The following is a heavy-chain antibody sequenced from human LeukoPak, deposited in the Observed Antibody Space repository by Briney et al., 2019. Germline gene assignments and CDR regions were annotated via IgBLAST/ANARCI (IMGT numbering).Heavy chain of an antibody. J-gene: IGHJ6*03. CDR3: AKSGGSYYDYYYYYMDV. CDR1: GFTFSSYS. V-gene: IGHV3-23*01. D-gene: IGHD1-26*01. Sequence: GGSLRLSCAASGFTFSSYSMNLVRQAPGKGLEWVSGISRGGDERYYADSVRGRFTISRDNSKNTLYLQMNSLRAEDTAVYYCAKSGGSYYDYYYYYMDVWGKGTTVTVSS. CDR2: ISRGGDER.